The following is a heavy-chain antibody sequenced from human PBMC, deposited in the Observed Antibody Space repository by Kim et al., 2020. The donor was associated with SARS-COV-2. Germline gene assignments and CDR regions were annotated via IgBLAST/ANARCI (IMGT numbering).Heavy chain of an antibody. CDR3: AKDGGIAVAGTPDY. D-gene: IGHD6-19*01. V-gene: IGHV3-23*01. Sequence: ADSVKGRFTISRDNSKNTLYLQMNSRRAEDTAVYYCAKDGGIAVAGTPDYWGQGTLVTVSS. J-gene: IGHJ4*02.